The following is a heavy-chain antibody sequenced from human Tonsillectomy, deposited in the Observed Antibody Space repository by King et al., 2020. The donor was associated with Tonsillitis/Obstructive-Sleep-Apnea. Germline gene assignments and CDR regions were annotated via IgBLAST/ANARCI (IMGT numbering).Heavy chain of an antibody. CDR1: GGSFSGYY. D-gene: IGHD3-9*01. Sequence: VQLQQWGAGLLKPSEPLSLTCAVYGGSFSGYYWSWIRQPPGKALEWIGEINHGGSTRYSPSLKSRVTLSLDSSKNQFSLKLNSMTAADTAVYYCARGDLLTGYYASTDFDYWGQGTLVTVSS. J-gene: IGHJ4*02. CDR3: ARGDLLTGYYASTDFDY. CDR2: INHGGST. V-gene: IGHV4-34*01.